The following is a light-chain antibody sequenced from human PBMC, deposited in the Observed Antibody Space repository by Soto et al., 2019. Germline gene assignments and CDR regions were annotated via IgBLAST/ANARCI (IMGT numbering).Light chain of an antibody. J-gene: IGLJ2*01. Sequence: QSALTQPPSASGSPGQSVTISCTGTSSDVGGYNYVSWYQQHPAKAPKLMIYEVNKRPSGVPDRFSGSKSDNTASLTVSGLKAEDEADYYCNSYAGSNNLVFGGGTKLTVL. V-gene: IGLV2-8*01. CDR3: NSYAGSNNLV. CDR1: SSDVGGYNY. CDR2: EVN.